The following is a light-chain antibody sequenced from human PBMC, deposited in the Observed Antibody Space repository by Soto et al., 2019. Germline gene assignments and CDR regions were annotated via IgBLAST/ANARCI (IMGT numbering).Light chain of an antibody. CDR3: QHYNSYSEA. J-gene: IGKJ1*01. CDR2: GAS. CDR1: QSVSSN. V-gene: IGKV3-15*01. Sequence: EIVMTQSPATLSVSPVERATLSCMASQSVSSNLAWYQHKPGQAPRLLIYGASTRATGIPARFSGSGSGTEFTLTISSLQPDDFATYYCQHYNSYSEAFGQGTKVDIK.